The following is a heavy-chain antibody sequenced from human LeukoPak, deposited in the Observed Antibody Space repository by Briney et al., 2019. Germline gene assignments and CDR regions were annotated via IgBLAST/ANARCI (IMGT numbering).Heavy chain of an antibody. CDR2: ISGSGGST. D-gene: IGHD3-22*01. Sequence: GGSLRLXCAASGFTFSSYAMSWVRQAPGKGLEWVSAISGSGGSTYYADSVKGRFTISRDNSKNTLYLQMNSLRAEDTAVYYCAKGGIRAVITNYFDYWGQGTLVTVSS. CDR1: GFTFSSYA. J-gene: IGHJ4*02. V-gene: IGHV3-23*01. CDR3: AKGGIRAVITNYFDY.